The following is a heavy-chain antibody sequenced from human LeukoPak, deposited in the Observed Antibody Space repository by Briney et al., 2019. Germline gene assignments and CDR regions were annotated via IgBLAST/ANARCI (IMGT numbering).Heavy chain of an antibody. V-gene: IGHV4-39*02. CDR1: GDSISSSSYY. CDR2: IYYSGST. J-gene: IGHJ5*02. CDR3: ARDGAGSGSYYNVQCWFDP. Sequence: SETLSLTCTVSGDSISSSSYYWGWIRQPPGKGLEWIGSIYYSGSTYYNPSLKSRVTISVDTSKNQFSLKLSSVTAADTAVYYCARDGAGSGSYYNVQCWFDPWGQGTLVTVSS. D-gene: IGHD3-10*01.